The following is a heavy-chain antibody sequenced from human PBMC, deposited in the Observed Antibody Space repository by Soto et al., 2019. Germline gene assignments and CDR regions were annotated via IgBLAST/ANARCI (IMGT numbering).Heavy chain of an antibody. CDR3: ANAPGFGSSWFHFDY. D-gene: IGHD6-13*01. V-gene: IGHV3-30*18. Sequence: QVQLVESGGGVVQPGRSLRLSCAASGFTFSSYGMHWVRQAPGKGLEWVAVISYDGSNKYYADSVKGRFTISRDNSKNTLYLQMNSLRAEDTAVYYCANAPGFGSSWFHFDYWGQGTLVTVSS. J-gene: IGHJ4*02. CDR2: ISYDGSNK. CDR1: GFTFSSYG.